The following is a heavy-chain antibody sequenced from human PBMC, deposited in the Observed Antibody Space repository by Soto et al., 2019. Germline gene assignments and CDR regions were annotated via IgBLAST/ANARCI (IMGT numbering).Heavy chain of an antibody. CDR1: GGSISSSSYY. D-gene: IGHD6-13*01. J-gene: IGHJ5*02. V-gene: IGHV4-39*01. CDR3: ARHHHSSSWYPNWFDP. CDR2: IYYGGRT. Sequence: SETLSLTCTVSGGSISSSSYYWGWIRQPPGKGLEWIGSIYYGGRTYYNPSLNSRVTISVDTTKNQFSLKLSSVTAANTAVYYCARHHHSSSWYPNWFDPWGQGTLVTVSS.